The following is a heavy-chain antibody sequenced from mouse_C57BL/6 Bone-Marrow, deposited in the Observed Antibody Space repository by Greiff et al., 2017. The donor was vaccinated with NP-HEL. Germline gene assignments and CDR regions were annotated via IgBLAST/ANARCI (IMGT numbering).Heavy chain of an antibody. D-gene: IGHD2-4*01. J-gene: IGHJ4*01. CDR2: IDPEDGDT. CDR1: GFNIKDYY. CDR3: TTGVYYDYDGYAMDY. Sequence: VQLQQSGAELVRPGASVKLSCTASGFNIKDYYMHWVKQRPEQGLEWIGRIDPEDGDTEYAPKFQGKATMTADPSSNTAYLQLSSLTSEDTAVYYCTTGVYYDYDGYAMDYWGQGTSVTVSS. V-gene: IGHV14-1*01.